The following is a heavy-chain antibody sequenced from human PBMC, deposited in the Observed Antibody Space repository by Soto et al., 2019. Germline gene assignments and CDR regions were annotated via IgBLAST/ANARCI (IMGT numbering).Heavy chain of an antibody. D-gene: IGHD3-16*01. V-gene: IGHV1-24*01. CDR3: ATVRITGYRDSEYYFDY. CDR2: FDPEDGET. Sequence: ASVKVYCKVSGYTHTELSMHWLRKAHGKGLEWMGGFDPEDGETIYAQKFQGRVTMTEDTSTDTAYMELSSLRSEDTAVYYCATVRITGYRDSEYYFDYWGQGTLVTVSS. J-gene: IGHJ4*02. CDR1: GYTHTELS.